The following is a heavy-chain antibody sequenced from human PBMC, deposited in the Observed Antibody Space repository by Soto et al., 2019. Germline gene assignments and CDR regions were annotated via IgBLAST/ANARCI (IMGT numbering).Heavy chain of an antibody. CDR1: GFTFSSYS. Sequence: EVQLVESGGGLVKPGGSLRLSCAASGFTFSSYSMNWVRQAPGKGLEWVSSISSSSSYIYYSDSVKGRFTISRDNAKNSLYLQMNSLRAEDTAVYYCARDRYCSGGSCYYYGMDVWGQGTTVTVSS. J-gene: IGHJ6*02. V-gene: IGHV3-21*01. D-gene: IGHD2-15*01. CDR2: ISSSSSYI. CDR3: ARDRYCSGGSCYYYGMDV.